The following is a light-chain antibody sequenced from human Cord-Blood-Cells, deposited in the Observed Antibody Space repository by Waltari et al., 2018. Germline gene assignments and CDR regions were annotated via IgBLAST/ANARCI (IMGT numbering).Light chain of an antibody. CDR3: QAWDSSNWV. Sequence: SYELTQPPSVSVSPGQTASITCSGDKWGDKYACWYQQKPGQSPVLVIYQDSKRPSGIPERFSGSNSGNTATLTISGTQAMDEADYYCQAWDSSNWVFGGGTKLTVL. CDR1: KWGDKY. V-gene: IGLV3-1*01. CDR2: QDS. J-gene: IGLJ3*02.